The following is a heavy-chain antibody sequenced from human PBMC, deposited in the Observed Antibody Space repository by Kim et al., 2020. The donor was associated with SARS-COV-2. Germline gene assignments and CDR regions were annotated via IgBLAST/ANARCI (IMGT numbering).Heavy chain of an antibody. CDR2: NSDGSST. Sequence: NSDGSSTSYADSVKGRVTISRDNAKNTLYLQMNSLRAEDTAVYYCARRNYWGQGTLVTVSS. J-gene: IGHJ4*02. CDR3: ARRNY. V-gene: IGHV3-74*01.